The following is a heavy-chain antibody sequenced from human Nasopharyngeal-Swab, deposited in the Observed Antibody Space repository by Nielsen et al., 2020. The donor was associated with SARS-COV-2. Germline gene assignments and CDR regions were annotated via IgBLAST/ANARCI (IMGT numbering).Heavy chain of an antibody. V-gene: IGHV4-34*01. CDR2: INHSGST. CDR3: ARGHSNDSFDY. J-gene: IGHJ4*02. D-gene: IGHD4-11*01. CDR1: GGSSSGYY. Sequence: SETLSLTFAAYGGSSSGYYWSWIRQPPGKGLEWIGEINHSGSTNYNPSLKSRVTISVDTSKNQFSLKLSSVHAAETAVYSCARGHSNDSFDYWGQGTLVTVSS.